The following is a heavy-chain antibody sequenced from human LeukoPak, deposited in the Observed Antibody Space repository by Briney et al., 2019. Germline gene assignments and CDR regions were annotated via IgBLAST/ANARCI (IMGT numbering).Heavy chain of an antibody. Sequence: ASVKVSCKASGYTFTGYYMHWVRQAPGQGLEGVGRINPNSGGTNYAQKFQGRVTMTRDTSISTAYMELSRLRSDDTAVYYCARDRDFSDFWSGYPTPIGWFDPWGQGTLVTVSS. J-gene: IGHJ5*02. CDR1: GYTFTGYY. D-gene: IGHD3-3*01. CDR3: ARDRDFSDFWSGYPTPIGWFDP. V-gene: IGHV1-2*06. CDR2: INPNSGGT.